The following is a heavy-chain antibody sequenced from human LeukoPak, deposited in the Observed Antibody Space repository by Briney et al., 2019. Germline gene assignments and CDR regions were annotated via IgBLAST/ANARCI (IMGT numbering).Heavy chain of an antibody. D-gene: IGHD6-19*01. CDR2: ISESGGST. V-gene: IGHV3-23*01. J-gene: IGHJ4*02. Sequence: PGGSLRLSCAASGFTFNTYAMTWVRQAPGKGLEWVADISESGGSTYYEDSVQGRFTISRDNSKNTLYLQMNSLRVEDTAIYYCAKAGSCWYYFDSWGQGTLVTVSS. CDR1: GFTFNTYA. CDR3: AKAGSCWYYFDS.